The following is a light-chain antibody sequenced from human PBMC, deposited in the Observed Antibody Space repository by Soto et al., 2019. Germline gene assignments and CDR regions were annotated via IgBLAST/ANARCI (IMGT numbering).Light chain of an antibody. CDR2: GAS. CDR3: QQYSDLPPT. J-gene: IGKJ1*01. Sequence: IVLTQSPGTLSLSPGDRATLSCRASQRVSARYLAWFHQKPGQAPRLLIFGASARATGIPDRFSGSGSGTDFTLTIDRLEPEDFAMYYCQQYSDLPPTFGQGTKVDIK. V-gene: IGKV3-20*01. CDR1: QRVSARY.